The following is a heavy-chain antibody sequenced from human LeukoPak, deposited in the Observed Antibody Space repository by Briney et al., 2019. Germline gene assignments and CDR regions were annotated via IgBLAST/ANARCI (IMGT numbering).Heavy chain of an antibody. CDR3: ARDRPGVVPAAIDAFDI. Sequence: SETLSLTCTVSGGSISSSSYYWGWIRQPPGKGLEWIGSIYYSGSTNYNPSLKSRVTISVDTSKNQFSLKLSSVTAADTAVYYCARDRPGVVPAAIDAFDIWGQGTMVTVSS. CDR2: IYYSGST. V-gene: IGHV4-39*07. J-gene: IGHJ3*02. CDR1: GGSISSSSYY. D-gene: IGHD2-2*01.